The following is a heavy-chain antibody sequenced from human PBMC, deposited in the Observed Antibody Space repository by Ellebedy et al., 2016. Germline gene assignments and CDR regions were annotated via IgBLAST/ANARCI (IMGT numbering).Heavy chain of an antibody. CDR3: VHRTTVTSVDY. D-gene: IGHD4-11*01. Sequence: SGPTLVKPTQTLTLTCTFSGFSFTSSAMCVGWIRQPPGKAPEWLAFIYWNDDKRYSPALKNRLTITKDTSKNQVVLTLTNVDPVDTATYYCVHRTTVTSVDYWGQGSLVTVSS. CDR1: GFSFTSSAMC. CDR2: IYWNDDK. J-gene: IGHJ4*02. V-gene: IGHV2-5*01.